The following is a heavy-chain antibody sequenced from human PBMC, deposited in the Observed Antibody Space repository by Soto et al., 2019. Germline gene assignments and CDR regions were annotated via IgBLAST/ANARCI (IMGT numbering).Heavy chain of an antibody. CDR2: INHSGST. CDR1: GGSFSGDY. Sequence: PSETLSLTCAVYGGSFSGDYWSWIRQPPGEVLEWIGEINHSGSTNYNPPLKSRVTISVDTSKNQFSLKLSSVTAADTAVYYCARAYYYGSGSYWVDYYYGMDVWGQGTTVT. D-gene: IGHD3-10*01. V-gene: IGHV4-34*01. J-gene: IGHJ6*02. CDR3: ARAYYYGSGSYWVDYYYGMDV.